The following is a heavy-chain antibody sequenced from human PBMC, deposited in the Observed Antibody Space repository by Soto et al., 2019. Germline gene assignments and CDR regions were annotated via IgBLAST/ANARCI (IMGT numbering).Heavy chain of an antibody. V-gene: IGHV1-2*04. Sequence: ASVKVACKASGYTFTGYDMHWVRQAPGQRLEWMGWINPNSGGTNYAQKFQGWVTMTRDTSISTAYMELSRLRSDDTAVYYCSGSYSYYDIDVRAQGTTVPVSS. D-gene: IGHD3-10*01. J-gene: IGHJ6*02. CDR2: INPNSGGT. CDR3: SGSYSYYDIDV. CDR1: GYTFTGYD.